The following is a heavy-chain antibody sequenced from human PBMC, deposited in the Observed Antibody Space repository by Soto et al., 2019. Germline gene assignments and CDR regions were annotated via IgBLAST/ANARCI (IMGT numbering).Heavy chain of an antibody. D-gene: IGHD1-1*01. V-gene: IGHV3-30-3*01. CDR3: ARDRLRYNWNAFPYYYYGMAV. CDR2: ISYDGSNK. J-gene: IGHJ6*02. CDR1: GFTFSSYA. Sequence: QVQLVESGGGVVQPGRSLRLSCAASGFTFSSYAMHWVRQAPGKGLEWVAVISYDGSNKYYADSVKGRFTISRDNSTNTLYLQMNSLRAEATAVYYCARDRLRYNWNAFPYYYYGMAVWGQGTTVTVSS.